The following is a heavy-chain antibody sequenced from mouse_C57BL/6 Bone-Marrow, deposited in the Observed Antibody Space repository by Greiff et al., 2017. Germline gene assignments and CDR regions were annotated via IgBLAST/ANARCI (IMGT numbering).Heavy chain of an antibody. J-gene: IGHJ4*01. CDR3: ARRQLRPHYYAMDY. CDR1: GYTFTSYW. Sequence: QVQLQQPGAELVRPGTSVKLSCKASGYTFTSYWMHWVKQRPGQGLEWIGVIDPSDSYTNYNQKFKGKATLTVDTSSSTAYMQLSSLTSEDSAVYYCARRQLRPHYYAMDYWGQGTSVTVSS. CDR2: IDPSDSYT. D-gene: IGHD3-2*02. V-gene: IGHV1-59*01.